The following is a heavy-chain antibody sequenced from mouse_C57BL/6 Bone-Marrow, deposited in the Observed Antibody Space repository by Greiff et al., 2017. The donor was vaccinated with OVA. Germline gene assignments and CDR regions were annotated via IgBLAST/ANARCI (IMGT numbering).Heavy chain of an antibody. D-gene: IGHD2-10*01. J-gene: IGHJ2*01. CDR2: IYPRSGNT. V-gene: IGHV1-81*01. CDR1: GYTFTSYG. CDR3: ARSGAYYHYFDY. Sequence: QVQLKESGAELARPGASVKLSCKASGYTFTSYGISWVKQRTGQGLEWIGEIYPRSGNTYYNEKFKGKATLTADKSSSTAYMELRSLTSEDSAVYFCARSGAYYHYFDYWGQGTTLTVSS.